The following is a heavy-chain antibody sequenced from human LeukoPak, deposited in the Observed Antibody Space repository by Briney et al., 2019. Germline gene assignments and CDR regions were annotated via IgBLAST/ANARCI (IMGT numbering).Heavy chain of an antibody. J-gene: IGHJ6*02. D-gene: IGHD6-13*01. Sequence: GGSLRLSCAASGFTFSSYGMHWVRQAPGKGLEWVAVISYDGSNKYYADSVKGRFTISRDNSKNTLYLQMNSLRAEDTAVYYCAKDSLWGTRSSWDYYYYYGMDVWGQGTTVTVSS. CDR1: GFTFSSYG. CDR3: AKDSLWGTRSSWDYYYYYGMDV. CDR2: ISYDGSNK. V-gene: IGHV3-30*18.